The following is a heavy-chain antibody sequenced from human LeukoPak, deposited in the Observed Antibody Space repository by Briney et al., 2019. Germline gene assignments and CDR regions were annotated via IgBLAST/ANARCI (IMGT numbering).Heavy chain of an antibody. CDR2: ISVSGGSR. V-gene: IGHV3-23*01. J-gene: IGHJ4*02. D-gene: IGHD6-19*01. CDR3: AKDGQYSTGWYFDY. Sequence: GRSLRLSCAASGFTFSNYAMSCARQAPRKGLEWVSGISVSGGSRYYADSVKGRFTISRDNSKNTLYLQMNSLRAEDTAVYYCAKDGQYSTGWYFDYWGQGTLVTVSS. CDR1: GFTFSNYA.